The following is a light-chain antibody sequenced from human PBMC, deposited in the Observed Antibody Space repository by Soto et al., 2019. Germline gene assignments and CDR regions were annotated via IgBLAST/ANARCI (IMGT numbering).Light chain of an antibody. Sequence: EIVLTQSPDTLSLSPGERATLSCRPSQSVSSTYLAWYQQKPGQAPRLLIYRASTRATGIPDRFSGSGSGTDFTLTISSLEPEDVAVYYCQQYESSPLTFGGGTKVEIK. CDR1: QSVSSTY. J-gene: IGKJ4*01. CDR3: QQYESSPLT. V-gene: IGKV3-20*01. CDR2: RAS.